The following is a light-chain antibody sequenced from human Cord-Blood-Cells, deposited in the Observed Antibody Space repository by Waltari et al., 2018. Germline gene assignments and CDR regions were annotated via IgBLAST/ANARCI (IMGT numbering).Light chain of an antibody. CDR2: DAS. CDR3: QQRSNWPPLT. V-gene: IGKV3-11*01. Sequence: EIVLTQSPATLSLSPGERATLSCRASQSVSSYLAWYQQKPGQAPRLLIYDASNSATGIPARFSGSGSWTDVTLTISSLEPEDFAVYYCQQRSNWPPLTFGGGTKVEIK. CDR1: QSVSSY. J-gene: IGKJ4*01.